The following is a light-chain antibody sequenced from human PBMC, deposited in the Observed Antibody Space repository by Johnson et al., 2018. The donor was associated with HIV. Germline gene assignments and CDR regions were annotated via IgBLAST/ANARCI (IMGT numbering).Light chain of an antibody. CDR3: GTWDSSVSGVLYV. J-gene: IGLJ1*01. V-gene: IGLV1-51*02. Sequence: QSVLTQPPSVSAAPGQKVTISCSGSSSNIGNNYVSWYQQLPGTAPKLLIYENNKRPSGMPDRFSGSKSGASAPLAITGLQTGDEADYYCGTWDSSVSGVLYVFGGGTKVTVL. CDR1: SSNIGNNY. CDR2: ENN.